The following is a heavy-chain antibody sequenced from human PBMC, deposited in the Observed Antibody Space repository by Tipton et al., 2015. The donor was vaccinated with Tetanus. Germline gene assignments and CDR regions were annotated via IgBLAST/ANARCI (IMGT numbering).Heavy chain of an antibody. V-gene: IGHV4-30-2*01. CDR1: GVSIKNGGYS. CDR2: TYHTGGT. CDR3: ARAPYNSPGKYYFDY. Sequence: TLSLTCGASGVSIKNGGYSWSWIRQPPGKGLEWIGYTYHTGGTYYNPSFKSRVTVSVDRSNNQFSLEMTSVTAADTAVYFCARAPYNSPGKYYFDYWGQGILVTVSS. D-gene: IGHD5-24*01. J-gene: IGHJ4*02.